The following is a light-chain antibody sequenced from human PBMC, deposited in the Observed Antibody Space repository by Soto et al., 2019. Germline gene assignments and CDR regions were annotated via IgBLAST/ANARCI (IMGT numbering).Light chain of an antibody. Sequence: DIQMTQSPSTLSASVGDRITITCRASQSINTWLAWYQQKPGEAPQLLIYDGSTLEVGVPSRFRCSGSGTELTLTLSRLQPDDLATFYCQQYKTYSRTFGQGTKVEVK. CDR3: QQYKTYSRT. V-gene: IGKV1-5*03. CDR1: QSINTW. CDR2: DGS. J-gene: IGKJ1*01.